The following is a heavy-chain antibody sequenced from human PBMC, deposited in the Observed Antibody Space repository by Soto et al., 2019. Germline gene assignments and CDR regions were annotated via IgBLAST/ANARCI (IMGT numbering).Heavy chain of an antibody. CDR2: ISSSSSTI. CDR1: GFTFSSYS. D-gene: IGHD3-22*01. J-gene: IGHJ4*02. Sequence: EVQLVGSGGGLVQPGGSLRLSCAASGFTFSSYSMNWVRQAPGQGLEWVSYISSSSSTIYYADSVNGRFTISRDNAKTSLYLQMIRLRDEDAAVYYCATDNALYDSSALGYWGPGTLVTVSS. V-gene: IGHV3-48*02. CDR3: ATDNALYDSSALGY.